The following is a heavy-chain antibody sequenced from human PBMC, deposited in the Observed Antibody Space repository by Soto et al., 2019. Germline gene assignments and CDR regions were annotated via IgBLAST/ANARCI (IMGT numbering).Heavy chain of an antibody. Sequence: GGSLRLSCAASGFTFSSYWMSWVRQAPGKGLEWVANIKQDGSEKYYVDSVKGRFTISRDNAKNSLYLQMNSLRAEDTAVYYCARLSTPAFLEWLFEYFQHWGQGTLVTVSS. V-gene: IGHV3-7*05. CDR1: GFTFSSYW. CDR2: IKQDGSEK. D-gene: IGHD3-3*01. CDR3: ARLSTPAFLEWLFEYFQH. J-gene: IGHJ1*01.